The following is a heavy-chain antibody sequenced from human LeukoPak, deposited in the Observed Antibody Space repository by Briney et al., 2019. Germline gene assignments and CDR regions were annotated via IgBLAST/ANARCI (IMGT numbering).Heavy chain of an antibody. CDR3: ARDLAFRPPTTYYYGSGNDY. Sequence: GGSLRLSCAASGFTFSGYWMNWARQAPGKGLEWVANIKQDGSEKYYVDSVKGRFTISRDNAKNSLYLQMNSLRAEDTAVYYCARDLAFRPPTTYYYGSGNDYWGQGTLVTVSS. J-gene: IGHJ4*02. CDR2: IKQDGSEK. V-gene: IGHV3-7*01. CDR1: GFTFSGYW. D-gene: IGHD3-10*01.